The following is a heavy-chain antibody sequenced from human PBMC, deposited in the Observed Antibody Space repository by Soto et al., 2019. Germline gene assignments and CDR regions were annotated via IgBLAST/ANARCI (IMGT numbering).Heavy chain of an antibody. CDR2: IYYSGST. D-gene: IGHD3-10*01. J-gene: IGHJ5*02. V-gene: IGHV4-39*01. CDR3: ARLSNCYGSGSYSGWRFDP. Sequence: PSETLSLTCTVSGGSISSSSYYWGWIRQPPGKGLEWIGSIYYSGSTYYNPSLKNRVTIAVDTSMNQFSLKLSSVTAADTAVYYCARLSNCYGSGSYSGWRFDPWGQGTLVTVSS. CDR1: GGSISSSSYY.